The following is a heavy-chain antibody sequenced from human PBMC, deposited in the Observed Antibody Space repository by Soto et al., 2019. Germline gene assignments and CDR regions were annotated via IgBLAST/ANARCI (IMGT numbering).Heavy chain of an antibody. CDR2: ISAAGDP. J-gene: IGHJ6*02. Sequence: EVQLVESGGGLVQPGGSLRLSCEASGFTFRNYDMHWVRQGTGKGLEWVSGISAAGDPDYADSVEGGFTISRENAQNSFFRQMNRLRVGDTAVYYCARTDRDFYGLDVWGQGTTVIVSS. V-gene: IGHV3-13*05. CDR3: ARTDRDFYGLDV. CDR1: GFTFRNYD.